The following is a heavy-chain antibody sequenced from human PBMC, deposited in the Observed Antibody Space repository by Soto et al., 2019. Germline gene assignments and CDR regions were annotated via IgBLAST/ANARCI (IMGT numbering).Heavy chain of an antibody. CDR1: GGSISSGGYY. CDR3: ARVVGYVGVDY. Sequence: SETLSLTCTVSGGSISSGGYYWSWIRQHPGKGLEWIGYIYYSGSTYYNPSLKSRVTISVDTSKNQFSLKLSSVTAADTAVYYCARVVGYVGVDYWGQGTLVTVSS. J-gene: IGHJ4*02. V-gene: IGHV4-31*03. CDR2: IYYSGST. D-gene: IGHD1-26*01.